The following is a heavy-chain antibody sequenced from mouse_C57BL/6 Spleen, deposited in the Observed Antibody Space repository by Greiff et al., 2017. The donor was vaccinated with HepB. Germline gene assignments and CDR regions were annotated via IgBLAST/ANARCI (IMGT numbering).Heavy chain of an antibody. V-gene: IGHV1-69*01. D-gene: IGHD2-4*01. CDR1: GYTFTSYW. J-gene: IGHJ2*01. CDR2: IDPSDSYT. Sequence: VQLQQPGAELVMPGASVKLSCKASGYTFTSYWMHWVKQRPGQGLEWIGEIDPSDSYTNYNQKFKGKSTLTVDKSSSTAYMQLSSLTSEDSAVYFCANDYENYFDYWGQGTTLTVSS. CDR3: ANDYENYFDY.